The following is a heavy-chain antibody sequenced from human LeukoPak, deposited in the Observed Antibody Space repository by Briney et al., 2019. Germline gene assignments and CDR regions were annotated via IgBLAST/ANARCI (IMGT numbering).Heavy chain of an antibody. V-gene: IGHV3-30*02. J-gene: IGHJ4*02. CDR2: IRYDGSNK. Sequence: PGGSLRLSCAGSGFTFSSYGMHWVRQAPGKGLEWVAFIRYDGSNKYYADSVKGRFTISRDNSKNTLYLQMNSLRAEDTAVYYCAKGYSSSTNVDYWGQGTLVTVSS. D-gene: IGHD6-6*01. CDR1: GFTFSSYG. CDR3: AKGYSSSTNVDY.